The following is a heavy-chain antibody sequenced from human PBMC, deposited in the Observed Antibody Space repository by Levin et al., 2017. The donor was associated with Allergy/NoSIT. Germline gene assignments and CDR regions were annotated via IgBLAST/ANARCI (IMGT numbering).Heavy chain of an antibody. V-gene: IGHV4-39*01. D-gene: IGHD6-19*01. CDR2: IYYSGST. CDR3: VLGGWVEY. J-gene: IGHJ4*02. CDR1: GGSISSSSYY. Sequence: SETLSLTCTVSGGSISSSSYYWGWIRQPPGKGLEWIGSIYYSGSTYYNPSLKSRVTISVDTSKNQFSLKLSSVTAADTAVYYCVLGGWVEYWGQGTLVTVSS.